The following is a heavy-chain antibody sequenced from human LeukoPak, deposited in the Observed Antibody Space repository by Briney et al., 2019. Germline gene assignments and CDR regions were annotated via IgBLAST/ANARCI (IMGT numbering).Heavy chain of an antibody. V-gene: IGHV1-18*01. D-gene: IGHD3-22*01. Sequence: ASVNVSCKASGYTFTSYGISWVRQAPGQGLEWMGWISAYNGNTNYAQKLQGRVTMTTDTSTSTAYMELRSLRSDDTAVYYCARGTPFTYYYDSSGYYFDAFDIWGQGTMVTVSS. J-gene: IGHJ3*02. CDR2: ISAYNGNT. CDR1: GYTFTSYG. CDR3: ARGTPFTYYYDSSGYYFDAFDI.